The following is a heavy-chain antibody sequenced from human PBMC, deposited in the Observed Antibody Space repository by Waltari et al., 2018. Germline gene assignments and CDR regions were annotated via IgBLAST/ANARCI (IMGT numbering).Heavy chain of an antibody. CDR1: GYSFTSYW. Sequence: EVQLVQSGAEVKKPGESLKISCKGSGYSFTSYWIGWVRQQPCTGQEWVGIIYPGDSYTRYSPSFQGQVTISADKSISTAYLQWSSLKASDTAMYYCARRGGRYCSGGSCYSGYYYYGMDVWGQGTTVTVSS. D-gene: IGHD2-15*01. CDR3: ARRGGRYCSGGSCYSGYYYYGMDV. CDR2: IYPGDSYT. J-gene: IGHJ6*02. V-gene: IGHV5-51*01.